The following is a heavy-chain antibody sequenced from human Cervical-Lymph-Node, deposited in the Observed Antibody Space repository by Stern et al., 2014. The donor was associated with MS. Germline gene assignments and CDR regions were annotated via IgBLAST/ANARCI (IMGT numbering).Heavy chain of an antibody. CDR1: GGTFSTHA. D-gene: IGHD2-15*01. CDR3: AREKSDCSGGSCFSSLDY. CDR2: IIPILDTT. J-gene: IGHJ4*02. V-gene: IGHV1-69*11. Sequence: DQLVESGAEVKKPGSSVKVSCKSSGGTFSTHAISLVRQAPGQGLERLGRIIPILDTTEYAQSFRGRLTIDADESTETAYMELRRLTPDDTAVYYCAREKSDCSGGSCFSSLDYWGQGTLVTVSS.